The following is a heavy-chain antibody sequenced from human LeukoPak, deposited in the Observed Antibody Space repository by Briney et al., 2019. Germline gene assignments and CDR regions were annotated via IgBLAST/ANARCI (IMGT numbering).Heavy chain of an antibody. V-gene: IGHV3-23*01. Sequence: GGSLRLSCAAPGFTLRSYAMSWVRQAPGKGLEWVSAISGSGGSSYYADSVKGRFTISSDNSKNTLYLQMNSLRAEDTAVYYCAKEGSLHDNMVYYDYGMDVWGQGTTGTVSS. CDR2: ISGSGGSS. CDR3: AKEGSLHDNMVYYDYGMDV. CDR1: GFTLRSYA. D-gene: IGHD4/OR15-4a*01. J-gene: IGHJ6*02.